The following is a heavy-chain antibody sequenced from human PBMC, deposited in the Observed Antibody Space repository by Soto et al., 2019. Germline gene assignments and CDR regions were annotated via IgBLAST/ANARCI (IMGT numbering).Heavy chain of an antibody. D-gene: IGHD3-10*01. CDR2: INHSGST. CDR1: GGSFSGYY. CDR3: ARGRSRYYGSGANLDY. J-gene: IGHJ4*02. Sequence: QVQLQQWGAGLLKPSETLSLTCAVYGGSFSGYYWSWIRQPPGKGLEWIGEINHSGSTNYNPPLKSRVTISVDTSKNQFSLKLSSVTAADTAVYYCARGRSRYYGSGANLDYWGQGTLVTVSS. V-gene: IGHV4-34*01.